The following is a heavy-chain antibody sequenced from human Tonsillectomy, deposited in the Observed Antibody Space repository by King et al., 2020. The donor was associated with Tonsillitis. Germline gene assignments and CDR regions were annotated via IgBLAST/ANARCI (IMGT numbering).Heavy chain of an antibody. Sequence: VQLVESGGGLVQPGGSLKLSCAASGFTFSGSAMHWVRQASGKGLEWVGRIRSKVNNYATAYAASVKGRFTISRDDSKNTAYLQMNSLKTEDTAVYYCTGTYTGSFWGQGTLGTVSS. D-gene: IGHD1-26*01. J-gene: IGHJ4*02. V-gene: IGHV3-73*02. CDR1: GFTFSGSA. CDR2: IRSKVNNYAT. CDR3: TGTYTGSF.